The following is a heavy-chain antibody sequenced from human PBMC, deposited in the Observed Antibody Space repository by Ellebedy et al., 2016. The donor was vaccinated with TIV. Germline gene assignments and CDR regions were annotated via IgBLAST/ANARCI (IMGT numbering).Heavy chain of an antibody. CDR3: ARMLSYTSSSFSSFDS. Sequence: GGSLRLSCAASEFTFSDYYMSWIRQAPGMGLEWVAYISTSGSTKYYADSVKGRFTISRDNAKNTLSLQMNSLRAEDTAVYYCARMLSYTSSSFSSFDSWGQGTLVTVSS. V-gene: IGHV3-11*04. J-gene: IGHJ4*02. CDR1: EFTFSDYY. D-gene: IGHD6-6*01. CDR2: ISTSGSTK.